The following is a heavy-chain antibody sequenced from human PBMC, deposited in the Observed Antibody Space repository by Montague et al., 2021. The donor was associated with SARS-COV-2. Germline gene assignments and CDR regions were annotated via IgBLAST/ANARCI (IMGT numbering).Heavy chain of an antibody. CDR1: GFSLSTSGMC. D-gene: IGHD3-9*01. J-gene: IGHJ4*02. Sequence: VKPTQTLTLTCTFSGFSLSTSGMCVSWIRQPPGKALEWLALIXCDDDKYYSTSLKTRLTISKDTSKNQVVLTMTNMDPVDTATYYCARIRDYDILTGSYSGFDYWGQGTLVTVSS. CDR2: IXCDDDK. CDR3: ARIRDYDILTGSYSGFDY. V-gene: IGHV2-70*01.